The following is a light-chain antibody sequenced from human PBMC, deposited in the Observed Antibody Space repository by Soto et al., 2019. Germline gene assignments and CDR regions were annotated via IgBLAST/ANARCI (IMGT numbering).Light chain of an antibody. V-gene: IGKV1-17*01. J-gene: IGKJ1*01. CDR1: QGIRND. Sequence: DIQMTQSPSSLSASVGDRVTITCRASQGIRNDLGWYQQKPGKAPKRLIYAASTLQSGVPSRFSGSGSGTDFKLTISSLQPEDVATYYCQQSYTSSWTFGPGTKVDIK. CDR3: QQSYTSSWT. CDR2: AAS.